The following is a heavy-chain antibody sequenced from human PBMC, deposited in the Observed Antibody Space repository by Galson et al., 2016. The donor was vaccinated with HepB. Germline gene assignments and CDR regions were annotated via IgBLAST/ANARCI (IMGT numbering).Heavy chain of an antibody. CDR3: ATDTAGAGDH. CDR2: IKEDGSEK. V-gene: IGHV3-7*03. CDR1: GFTFKTFW. J-gene: IGHJ4*02. D-gene: IGHD6-13*01. Sequence: SLRLSCAASGFTFKTFWMSWVRQAPGKGLEWVANIKEDGSEKYYVESLKGRFTISRDNAKNSLFLQMDSLRSDDTAVYYCATDTAGAGDHWGQGTLVVVSS.